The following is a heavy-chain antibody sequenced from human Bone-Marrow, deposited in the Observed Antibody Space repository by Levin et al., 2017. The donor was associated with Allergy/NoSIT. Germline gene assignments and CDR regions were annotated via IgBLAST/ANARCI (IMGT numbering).Heavy chain of an antibody. CDR2: IKGDGSEK. J-gene: IGHJ4*02. CDR1: GFNFNDYW. D-gene: IGHD6-13*01. CDR3: VRSQQLVY. V-gene: IGHV3-7*01. Sequence: GESLKISCVASGFNFNDYWMSWVRQAPGKGLEWVANIKGDGSEKNYVDSVKGRFTISRDNAKNSVYLQMNSLRADDTAVYYCVRSQQLVYWGQGTLVTVSS.